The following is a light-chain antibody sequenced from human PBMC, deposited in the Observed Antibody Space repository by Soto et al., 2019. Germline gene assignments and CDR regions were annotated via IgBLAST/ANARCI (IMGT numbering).Light chain of an antibody. Sequence: DIQLTQSPSFLSASVGDRVTITCRASQGISSYLAWYQQKPGKAPKLLIYGASTLESGVPSSFSGSGSGTEFTLTISSLQPEDFVTYYCQELNSYPWTFGQGTKVEIK. V-gene: IGKV1-9*01. CDR2: GAS. J-gene: IGKJ1*01. CDR1: QGISSY. CDR3: QELNSYPWT.